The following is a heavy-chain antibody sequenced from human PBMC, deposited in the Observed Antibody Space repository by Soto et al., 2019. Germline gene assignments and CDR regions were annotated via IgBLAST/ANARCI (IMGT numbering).Heavy chain of an antibody. Sequence: QVPLVQSGAELKKHGASVKVSCKASGYTFSNYDMNWVRQATGQGPEWIGWVNPNNGETGYAQKFQGRVTLTTDISTTTAYMELTSLRSEDTAIYYCAKVSRKGSAIDFDYWGQGTLITVSS. V-gene: IGHV1-8*01. CDR3: AKVSRKGSAIDFDY. CDR1: GYTFSNYD. CDR2: VNPNNGET. J-gene: IGHJ4*02. D-gene: IGHD3-10*01.